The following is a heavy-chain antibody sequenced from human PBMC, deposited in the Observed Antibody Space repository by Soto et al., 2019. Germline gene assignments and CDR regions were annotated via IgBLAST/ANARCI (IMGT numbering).Heavy chain of an antibody. CDR1: GYSFTSYW. V-gene: IGHV5-10-1*01. CDR2: IDPSDSYT. CDR3: ARHVEGIVVVPAASHGMDV. Sequence: GESLKISCKGSGYSFTSYWISWVRQMPGKGLEWMGRIDPSDSYTNYSPSFQGHVTISADKSISTAYLQWSSLKASDTAMYYCARHVEGIVVVPAASHGMDVWGQGTTVTVSS. D-gene: IGHD2-2*01. J-gene: IGHJ6*02.